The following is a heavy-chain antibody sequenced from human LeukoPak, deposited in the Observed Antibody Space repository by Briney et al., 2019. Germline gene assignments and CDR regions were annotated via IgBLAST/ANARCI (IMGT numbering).Heavy chain of an antibody. D-gene: IGHD6-6*01. CDR2: INPSGGST. J-gene: IGHJ6*02. CDR3: ARARSSSSDNYYYYYGMDV. V-gene: IGHV1-46*01. CDR1: GYTFTSYY. Sequence: GASVKVSCKASGYTFTSYYMHWVRQAPGQGLEWMGIINPSGGSTSYAQKFQGRVTMTRDTSTSTVYMELSSLRSENTAVYYCARARSSSSDNYYYYYGMDVWGQGTTVTVSS.